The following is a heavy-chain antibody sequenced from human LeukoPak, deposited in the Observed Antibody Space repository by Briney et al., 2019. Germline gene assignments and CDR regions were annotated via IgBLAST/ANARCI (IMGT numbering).Heavy chain of an antibody. V-gene: IGHV3-30*02. D-gene: IGHD3-9*01. CDR3: AKGLTGSFDAFDI. J-gene: IGHJ3*02. CDR1: GFTFSDHG. Sequence: GGSLRLSCAASGFTFSDHGMHWVRQTPGKCLEWVAFIRYDGRNKYYADSVKGRFTISRDNSKNTLCLQMNSLRAEDTAVYYCAKGLTGSFDAFDIWGQGTMVTVSS. CDR2: IRYDGRNK.